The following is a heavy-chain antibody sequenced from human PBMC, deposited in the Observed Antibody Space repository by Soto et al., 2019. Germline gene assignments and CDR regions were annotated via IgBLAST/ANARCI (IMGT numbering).Heavy chain of an antibody. J-gene: IGHJ6*02. V-gene: IGHV3-23*01. Sequence: EVQLLESAGGLLQPGGSLRLSCAASGFTFSSYAMSWVRQAPGKGLEWVSAISGSGGSTYYADSVKGRFTSSRDNSKHLLYLQIISLRAEDTAVYYCANDVTEYGMDVWGQGTTVNVSS. CDR3: ANDVTEYGMDV. CDR2: ISGSGGST. CDR1: GFTFSSYA. D-gene: IGHD2-21*02.